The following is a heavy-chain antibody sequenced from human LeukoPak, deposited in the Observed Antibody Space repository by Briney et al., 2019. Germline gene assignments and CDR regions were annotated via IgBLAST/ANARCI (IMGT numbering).Heavy chain of an antibody. Sequence: AASLRLSCAASGFTFSNYAMSWVRQAPGKGLDWVSAITGSGGNTYYADSVKGRLTISRDNSKNTLYMQMNSLRAEDTAVYYCAKWGDYDVLTGYYVSDYWGQGALVTVSS. CDR2: ITGSGGNT. D-gene: IGHD3-9*01. CDR1: GFTFSNYA. CDR3: AKWGDYDVLTGYYVSDY. J-gene: IGHJ4*02. V-gene: IGHV3-23*01.